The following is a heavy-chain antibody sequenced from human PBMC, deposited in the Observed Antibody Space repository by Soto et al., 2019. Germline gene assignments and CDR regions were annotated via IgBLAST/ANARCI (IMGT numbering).Heavy chain of an antibody. V-gene: IGHV4-59*08. J-gene: IGHJ4*02. D-gene: IGHD2-2*01. CDR2: IYYSGST. CDR1: GGSISSYY. CDR3: ARRNQLHYFDY. Sequence: SEPLSLTCTVSGGSISSYYWSWIRQPPGKGLEWIGYIYYSGSTNYNPSLKSRVTISVDTSKNQFSLKLSSVTAADTAVYYCARRNQLHYFDYWGQGTLVTVSS.